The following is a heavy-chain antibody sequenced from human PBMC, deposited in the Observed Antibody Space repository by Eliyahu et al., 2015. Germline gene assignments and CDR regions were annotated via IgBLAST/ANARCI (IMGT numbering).Heavy chain of an antibody. CDR3: AGQYYYHSSGYYYFGHY. CDR2: IIPIFGTA. D-gene: IGHD3-22*01. J-gene: IGHJ4*02. Sequence: QVQLVQSGAEVKKPGSSVKVSXKASGGTFSSYXISWVRQAPGQGLEWMGGIIPIFGTANYAQKFQGRVTITADESTSTAYMELSSLRSEDTAVYYCAGQYYYHSSGYYYFGHYWGQGTLVTVSS. CDR1: GGTFSSYX. V-gene: IGHV1-69*01.